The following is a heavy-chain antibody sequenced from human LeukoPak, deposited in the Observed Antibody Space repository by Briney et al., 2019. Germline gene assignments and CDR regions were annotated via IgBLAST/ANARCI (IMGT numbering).Heavy chain of an antibody. J-gene: IGHJ4*02. Sequence: PGGPLRLSCAASGFTFSSCAMSWVRQAPGKGLEWVSGISASGGTTYYADSVKGRFAISRDNSTNTLVLQLNSLRAEDTAVYYCAKDPTDFDSSGQTYFDYWGQGTLVTVSS. D-gene: IGHD3-22*01. CDR2: ISASGGTT. CDR1: GFTFSSCA. CDR3: AKDPTDFDSSGQTYFDY. V-gene: IGHV3-23*01.